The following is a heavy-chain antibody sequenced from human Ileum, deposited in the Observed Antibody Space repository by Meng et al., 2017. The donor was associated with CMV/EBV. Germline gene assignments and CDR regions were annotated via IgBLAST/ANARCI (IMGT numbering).Heavy chain of an antibody. D-gene: IGHD3-16*01. V-gene: IGHV3-23*01. Sequence: SGFSFRICAMGCVRQAPGKGLEWVSGINGAGTDTYYADSVKGRFTISRDNSKNTLYLQMDSLRAEETAVYYCAKAYIGYSYAYRFGTWGQGTLVTVSS. CDR2: INGAGTDT. CDR3: AKAYIGYSYAYRFGT. CDR1: GFSFRICA. J-gene: IGHJ5*02.